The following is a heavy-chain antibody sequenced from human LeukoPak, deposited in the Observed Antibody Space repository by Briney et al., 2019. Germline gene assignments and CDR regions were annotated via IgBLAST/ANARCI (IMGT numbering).Heavy chain of an antibody. Sequence: TGGSLRLSCAASGFTFSSYAMSWVRQAPGKGLEWVSAISGSGGSTYYADSVKGRFTISRDNSKNTLYLQMNSLRDEVTAVYYCAQDSPLRGDYGMDVWGQGTTVTVSS. CDR2: ISGSGGST. J-gene: IGHJ6*02. V-gene: IGHV3-23*01. CDR1: GFTFSSYA. CDR3: AQDSPLRGDYGMDV.